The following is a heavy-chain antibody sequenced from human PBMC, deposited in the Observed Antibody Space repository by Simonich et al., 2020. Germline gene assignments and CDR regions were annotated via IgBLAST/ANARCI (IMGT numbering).Heavy chain of an antibody. D-gene: IGHD1-1*01. CDR3: ARGKGWKNAFDI. Sequence: QVQLQQWGAGLLKPSETLSLTCAVYGGSFSGYYWSWIRQPPGKGLGGIGEINHSVTTNYNPSLKSRVTRSVDPSKNQFSLKLSSVTAADTAVYYCARGKGWKNAFDIWGQGTMVTVSS. J-gene: IGHJ3*02. V-gene: IGHV4-34*01. CDR2: INHSVTT. CDR1: GGSFSGYY.